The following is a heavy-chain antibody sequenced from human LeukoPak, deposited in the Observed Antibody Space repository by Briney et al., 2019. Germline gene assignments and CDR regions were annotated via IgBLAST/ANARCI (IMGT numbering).Heavy chain of an antibody. CDR2: IYYSGST. J-gene: IGHJ4*02. Sequence: SETLSLTCTVSGGSISSYCWSWIRQPPGKGLEWIGYIYYSGSTNYNPSLKSRVTISVDTSKNQFSLKLSSVTAADTAVYYCARHWGALRGYFDYWGQGTLVTVSS. V-gene: IGHV4-59*08. CDR3: ARHWGALRGYFDY. CDR1: GGSISSYC. D-gene: IGHD3-16*01.